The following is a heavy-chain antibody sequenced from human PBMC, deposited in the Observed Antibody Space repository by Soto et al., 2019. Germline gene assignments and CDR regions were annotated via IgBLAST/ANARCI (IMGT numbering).Heavy chain of an antibody. V-gene: IGHV3-53*01. CDR3: HGYGH. CDR1: GFTVTINY. CDR2: IYTGGTT. J-gene: IGHJ4*02. D-gene: IGHD5-12*01. Sequence: EVQVVESGGGLIQPGGSLRLSCAVSGFTVTINYISWVRQARGKGLEWVSVIYTGGTTFYADSVKGRFTISRDTSRNTLYLHMNGLRGEDTAVYYCHGYGHWGQGTIVTVSS.